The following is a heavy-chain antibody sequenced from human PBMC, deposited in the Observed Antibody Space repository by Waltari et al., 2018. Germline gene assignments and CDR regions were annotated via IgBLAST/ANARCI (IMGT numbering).Heavy chain of an antibody. CDR3: ARQRGFRIAAAGAYYFDY. D-gene: IGHD6-13*01. CDR1: GYSFTSYW. V-gene: IGHV5-51*01. Sequence: EVQLVQSGAEVKKPGESLKISCKGSGYSFTSYWLGWVRQMPGNGLEWMGIIYPGDSDTRYSPSFQGQVTISADKSISTAYLQWSSLKASDTAMYYCARQRGFRIAAAGAYYFDYWGQGTLVTVSS. CDR2: IYPGDSDT. J-gene: IGHJ4*02.